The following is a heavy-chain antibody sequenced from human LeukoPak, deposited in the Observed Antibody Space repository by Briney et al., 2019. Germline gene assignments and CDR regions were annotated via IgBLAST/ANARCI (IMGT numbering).Heavy chain of an antibody. CDR3: TTDGDGYNNYYYMDV. D-gene: IGHD5-24*01. Sequence: PGGSLRLSCAASGFTFSNAWMSWVRQAPGKGLEWVGRIKSKTDGGTTDYAAPVKGRFTISRDDSKNTLYLQMNSLKTEDTAVYYCTTDGDGYNNYYYMDVWGKGTTVTVSS. J-gene: IGHJ6*03. V-gene: IGHV3-15*01. CDR1: GFTFSNAW. CDR2: IKSKTDGGTT.